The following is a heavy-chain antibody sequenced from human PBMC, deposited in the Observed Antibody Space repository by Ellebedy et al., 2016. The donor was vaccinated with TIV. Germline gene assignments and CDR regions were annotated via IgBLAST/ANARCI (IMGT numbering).Heavy chain of an antibody. CDR3: AKEAGDRDAFDI. V-gene: IGHV3-30*18. CDR1: GFTFSSYG. Sequence: GGSLRLXCAASGFTFSSYGMHWVRQAPGKGLEWVAVISYDGSNKYYADSVKGRFTISRDNSKNTLYLQMNSLRAEDTAVYYCAKEAGDRDAFDIWGQGTMVTVSS. D-gene: IGHD2-21*02. J-gene: IGHJ3*02. CDR2: ISYDGSNK.